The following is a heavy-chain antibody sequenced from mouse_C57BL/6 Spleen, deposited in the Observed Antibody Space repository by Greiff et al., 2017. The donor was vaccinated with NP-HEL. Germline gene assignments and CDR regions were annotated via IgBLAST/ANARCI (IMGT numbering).Heavy chain of an antibody. D-gene: IGHD2-4*01. Sequence: VQLQQSGPELVKPGASVKISCKASGYAFSSSWMNWVKQRPGKGLEWIGRIYPGDGDTNYNGKFKGKATLTADKSSSTAYMQLSSLTSEDSAVYFCASLYDYGDYYFDYWGQGTTLTVSS. CDR1: GYAFSSSW. CDR3: ASLYDYGDYYFDY. V-gene: IGHV1-82*01. CDR2: IYPGDGDT. J-gene: IGHJ2*01.